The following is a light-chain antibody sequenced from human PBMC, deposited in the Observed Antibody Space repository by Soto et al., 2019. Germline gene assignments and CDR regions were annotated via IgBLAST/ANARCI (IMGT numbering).Light chain of an antibody. V-gene: IGKV3-20*01. J-gene: IGKJ1*01. CDR2: GAS. CDR1: QSVSSSY. CDR3: QQYGSSQWT. Sequence: EIVLTQSPGTLSLSPGERATLSCRASQSVSSSYLAWYQQKPGQAPRLLLYGASSRATGIPDRFSGSGSGTDFTLTISRLEPEDFAVYYCQQYGSSQWTFGQGTKVDI.